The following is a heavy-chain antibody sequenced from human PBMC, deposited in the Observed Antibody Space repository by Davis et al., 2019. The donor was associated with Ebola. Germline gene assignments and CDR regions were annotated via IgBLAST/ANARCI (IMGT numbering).Heavy chain of an antibody. CDR1: GDSVSSGG. V-gene: IGHV6-1*01. CDR3: ARGWLRGGMDV. Sequence: HSQTLSLTCAISGDSVSSGGWNWISQSPSRGLEWLGRTYYSSKWYNDYAVSVKSRITIKPDTSKNQISLHLDYVTPEDTALYYCARGWLRGGMDVWGEGTTVTV. J-gene: IGHJ6*02. D-gene: IGHD5-18*01. CDR2: TYYSSKWYN.